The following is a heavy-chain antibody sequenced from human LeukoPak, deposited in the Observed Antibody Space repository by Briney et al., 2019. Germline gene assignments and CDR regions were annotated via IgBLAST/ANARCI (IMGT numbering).Heavy chain of an antibody. D-gene: IGHD3-10*01. CDR2: INPNSGGT. J-gene: IGHJ5*02. CDR3: ARDGSSNGLGENWFDP. CDR1: GYTFTGYY. Sequence: ASVKVSCKASGYTFTGYYMHWVRQAPGQGLEWMGGINPNSGGTNYAQKFQGRVTMTRDTSISTAYMELSRLRSDDTAVYYCARDGSSNGLGENWFDPWGQGTLVTVSS. V-gene: IGHV1-2*02.